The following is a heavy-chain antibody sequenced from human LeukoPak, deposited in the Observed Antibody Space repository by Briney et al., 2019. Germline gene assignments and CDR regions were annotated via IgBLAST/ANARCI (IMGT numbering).Heavy chain of an antibody. J-gene: IGHJ5*02. CDR3: ARGQMTVKRQTMYGWFDP. CDR1: GFTFRSYA. D-gene: IGHD2-21*02. V-gene: IGHV3-23*01. CDR2: ISGSGDST. Sequence: PGGSLRLSCAASGFTFRSYAMSWVRQAPGKGLEWVSAISGSGDSTYYADSVKGRFTVSRDNSNNTLYLQMNSLRLDDTAIYFCARGQMTVKRQTMYGWFDPWGQGTPVTVSS.